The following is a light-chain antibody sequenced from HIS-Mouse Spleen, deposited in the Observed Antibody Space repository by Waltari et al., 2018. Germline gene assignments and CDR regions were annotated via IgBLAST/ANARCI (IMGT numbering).Light chain of an antibody. CDR2: DAS. CDR1: QSVSSY. CDR3: QQRSNWPRFT. J-gene: IGKJ3*01. V-gene: IGKV3-11*01. Sequence: EIVLPQSPATLPLSPGERATLSCRASQSVSSYLAWYQQKPGQAPRLLIYDASNRATGIPARFSGSGSGTDFTLTISSLEPEDFAVYYCQQRSNWPRFTFGPGTKVDIK.